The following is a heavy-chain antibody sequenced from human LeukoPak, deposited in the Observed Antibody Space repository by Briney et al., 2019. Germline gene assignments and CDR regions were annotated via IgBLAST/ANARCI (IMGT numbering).Heavy chain of an antibody. D-gene: IGHD3-10*01. J-gene: IGHJ4*02. CDR2: INAYNDNT. CDR1: GYTFTSYG. Sequence: ASVKVSCKASGYTFTSYGISWVRQAPGHGLEWMGWINAYNDNTIYARKFQGRVTMTTDTSTSTAYMELRSLRSDDTAVYYCARGIYYYGSGRSIKYSDYWGQGTLVTVSS. CDR3: ARGIYYYGSGRSIKYSDY. V-gene: IGHV1-18*01.